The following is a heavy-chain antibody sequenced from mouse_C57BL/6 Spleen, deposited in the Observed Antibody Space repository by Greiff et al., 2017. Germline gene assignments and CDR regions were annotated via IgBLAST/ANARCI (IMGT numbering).Heavy chain of an antibody. V-gene: IGHV5-17*01. CDR1: GFTFSDYG. CDR3: ARGGFAY. Sequence: EVKLMESGGGLVKPGGSLKLSCAASGFTFSDYGMHWVRQAPEKGLEWVAYISSGSSTIYYADTVKGRFTISRDNANNTLFLQMTSLRSEDTAMYYCARGGFAYWGQGTLVTVSA. CDR2: ISSGSSTI. J-gene: IGHJ3*01.